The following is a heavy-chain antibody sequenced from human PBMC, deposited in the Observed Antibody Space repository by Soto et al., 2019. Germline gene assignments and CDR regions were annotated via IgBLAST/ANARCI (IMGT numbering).Heavy chain of an antibody. D-gene: IGHD2-21*02. J-gene: IGHJ4*02. Sequence: QVQLMQSGAEVKKPGASVKVSCKASGDTFTDYYIHWVRQAPGQGLEWMGTVNPSGGHTTYAQHFLGRVTTTRDPSTSTLYVELTSLTSDDTAVYYCARGGHVVVVTAALDYWGQGTLVTVSS. V-gene: IGHV1-46*01. CDR2: VNPSGGHT. CDR3: ARGGHVVVVTAALDY. CDR1: GDTFTDYY.